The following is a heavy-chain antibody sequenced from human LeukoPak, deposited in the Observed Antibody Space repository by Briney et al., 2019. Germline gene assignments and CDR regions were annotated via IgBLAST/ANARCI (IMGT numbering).Heavy chain of an antibody. J-gene: IGHJ4*02. CDR3: ARKPIAGAAYSFDS. Sequence: PGGSLRLSCAASGFTFSTYAMSWVRQAPGKGLEWVSAISGSGVSTYYAGSVQGRFTISRDNSKNTLYLQMNSLRAEDTAVYHCARKPIAGAAYSFDSWGQGALVSVSS. V-gene: IGHV3-23*01. D-gene: IGHD6-19*01. CDR2: ISGSGVST. CDR1: GFTFSTYA.